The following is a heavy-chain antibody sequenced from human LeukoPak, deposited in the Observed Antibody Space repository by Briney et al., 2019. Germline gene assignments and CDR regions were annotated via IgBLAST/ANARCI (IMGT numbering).Heavy chain of an antibody. D-gene: IGHD6-13*01. CDR3: ARPRGSSSPPGDFDI. CDR2: IYHSGST. Sequence: SGTLSLTWPVSGGSISSSYWWSWVRQPPGKGLEWIGEIYHSGSTNYNPSLKSRVTISVDKSKNQFSLKLSSVTAADTAVYYCARPRGSSSPPGDFDIWGQGTMVTVSS. CDR1: GGSISSSYW. J-gene: IGHJ3*02. V-gene: IGHV4-4*02.